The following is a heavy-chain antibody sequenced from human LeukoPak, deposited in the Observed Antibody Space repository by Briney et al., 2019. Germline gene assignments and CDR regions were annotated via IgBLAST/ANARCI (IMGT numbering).Heavy chain of an antibody. CDR3: ARHEYYDSRGSHYYSYYYMDV. D-gene: IGHD3-22*01. CDR1: GYSISSGYY. CDR2: IYHSGST. Sequence: SETLSLTCTVSGYSISSGYYWGWIRQSPGKGLQWFGSIYHSGSTYYNSSLKSRVTISVDTSKNQFSLKLSSVTAADTAVYYCARHEYYDSRGSHYYSYYYMDVWGKGTTVTVSS. V-gene: IGHV4-38-2*02. J-gene: IGHJ6*03.